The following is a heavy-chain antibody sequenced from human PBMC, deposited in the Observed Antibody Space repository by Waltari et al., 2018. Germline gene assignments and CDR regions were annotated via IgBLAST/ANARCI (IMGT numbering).Heavy chain of an antibody. Sequence: QVQLVQSGAEVKKPGASVKVSCTASGYTFTSYGISWVRQAPGQGLEWMGWISAYNGNTNYAQKLQGRVTMTTNTSTSTAYMGLRSLRSDETAVYYCARGSGYLYYYYGMDVWGQGTTVTVSS. CDR2: ISAYNGNT. D-gene: IGHD5-12*01. J-gene: IGHJ6*02. CDR3: ARGSGYLYYYYGMDV. V-gene: IGHV1-18*01. CDR1: GYTFTSYG.